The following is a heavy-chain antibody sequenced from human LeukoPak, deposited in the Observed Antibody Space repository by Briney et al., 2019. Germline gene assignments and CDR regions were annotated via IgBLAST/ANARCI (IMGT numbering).Heavy chain of an antibody. J-gene: IGHJ5*02. Sequence: GESLRLSCAASGFTFSSYGIHWVRQAPGKGLEWVAVISYDGSKKYYTDSVKGRFTISRDNSKNTLYLQMNSLRAEDTAVYYCAKDSGEQRLNNWFDPWGQGTLVTVSS. D-gene: IGHD6-25*01. CDR1: GFTFSSYG. V-gene: IGHV3-30*18. CDR3: AKDSGEQRLNNWFDP. CDR2: ISYDGSKK.